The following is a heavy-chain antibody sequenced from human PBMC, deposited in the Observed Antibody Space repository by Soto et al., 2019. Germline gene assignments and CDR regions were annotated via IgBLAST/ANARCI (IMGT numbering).Heavy chain of an antibody. D-gene: IGHD4-17*01. V-gene: IGHV4-59*08. CDR3: ARHETLHGDYDH. CDR2: IYYSGST. Sequence: SETLSLTCTVSGGSINSYYWSWIRQPPWKGLEWIGYIYYSGSTNYNPSLKSRVTISVDTSKNQFSLKLSSVTAADTAVYYCARHETLHGDYDHWGQGTLVTVSS. J-gene: IGHJ4*02. CDR1: GGSINSYY.